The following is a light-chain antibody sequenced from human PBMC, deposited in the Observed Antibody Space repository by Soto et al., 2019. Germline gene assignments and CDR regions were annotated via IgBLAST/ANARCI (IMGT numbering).Light chain of an antibody. CDR2: GAS. CDR3: QQYGASSWT. V-gene: IGKV3-20*01. CDR1: QSVASTY. J-gene: IGKJ1*01. Sequence: IVLTQSPGTLSLSPGERATLSCRASQSVASTYLGWYQQKPGQAPRLLIYGASSRATGIPDRFSGSGSGTDFTLTISRLEPEDFAVYYCQQYGASSWTLGQGTKVEIK.